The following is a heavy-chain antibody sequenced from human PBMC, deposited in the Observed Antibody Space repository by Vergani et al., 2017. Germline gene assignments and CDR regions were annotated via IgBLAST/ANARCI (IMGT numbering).Heavy chain of an antibody. CDR1: GFTFDDYA. Sequence: EVHLVESGGGLVQPGRSLRLSCAASGFTFDDYAMHWVRQAPGKGLEWVSGINWNSDSIAYADSVKGRFSISRDNAKNSLYLQMNSLRAEDTAVYYCARDEVYDSSGYYYSFDYWGQGTLVTVSS. CDR2: INWNSDSI. CDR3: ARDEVYDSSGYYYSFDY. D-gene: IGHD3-22*01. V-gene: IGHV3-9*01. J-gene: IGHJ4*02.